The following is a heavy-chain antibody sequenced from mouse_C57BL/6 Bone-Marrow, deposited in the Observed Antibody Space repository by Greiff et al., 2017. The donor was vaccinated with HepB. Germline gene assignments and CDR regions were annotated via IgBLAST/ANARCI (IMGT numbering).Heavy chain of an antibody. Sequence: QVQLQQPGAELVRPGSSVKLSCKASGYTFTSYWMHWVKQRPIQGLEWIGNIDPSDSETHYNQKFKDKATLTVDKSSSTAYMQLSSLTSEDSAVYYCARDLLLRWDFDYWGQGTTLTVSS. CDR1: GYTFTSYW. CDR2: IDPSDSET. CDR3: ARDLLLRWDFDY. V-gene: IGHV1-52*01. D-gene: IGHD1-1*01. J-gene: IGHJ2*01.